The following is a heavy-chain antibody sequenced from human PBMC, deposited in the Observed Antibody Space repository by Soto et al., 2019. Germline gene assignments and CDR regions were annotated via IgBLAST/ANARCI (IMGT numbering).Heavy chain of an antibody. CDR1: GGTFNSYT. CDR2: IIPIFGTA. V-gene: IGHV1-69*13. Sequence: GASVKVSCKASGGTFNSYTMNWVRQAPGQGLEWMGGIIPIFGTANYAQKFQGRVTITADESTSTAFMELSSLRSEDTAVYYCARDVSWRGELSWGQGTLVTVSS. D-gene: IGHD1-7*01. CDR3: ARDVSWRGELS. J-gene: IGHJ5*01.